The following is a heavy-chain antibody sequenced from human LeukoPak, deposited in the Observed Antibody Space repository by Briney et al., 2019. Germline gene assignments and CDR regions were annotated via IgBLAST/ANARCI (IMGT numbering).Heavy chain of an antibody. J-gene: IGHJ4*02. CDR2: ISRSSTTM. Sequence: GGSLRLSCAASGFPFSDYYMSWIRQAPEKGLEWVSYISRSSTTMFYADSVKGRFSISRDNAKNSLFLHMNNLRAEDTAVYYCASRIGAASGTVFDSWGRGTLVTVSS. D-gene: IGHD6-13*01. CDR3: ASRIGAASGTVFDS. V-gene: IGHV3-11*01. CDR1: GFPFSDYY.